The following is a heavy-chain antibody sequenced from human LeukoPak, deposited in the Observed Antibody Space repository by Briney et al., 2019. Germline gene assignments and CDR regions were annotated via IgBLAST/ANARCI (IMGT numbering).Heavy chain of an antibody. CDR3: ARDPGQWLDYYFDY. D-gene: IGHD6-19*01. J-gene: IGHJ4*02. CDR2: ISYDGSNK. Sequence: GGSLRLSCAASGFTFSSYAMHWVRQAPGKGLEWVAVISYDGSNKYYADSVKGRSTISRDNSKNTLYLQMNSLRAEDTAVYYCARDPGQWLDYYFDYWGQGTLVTVSS. V-gene: IGHV3-30-3*01. CDR1: GFTFSSYA.